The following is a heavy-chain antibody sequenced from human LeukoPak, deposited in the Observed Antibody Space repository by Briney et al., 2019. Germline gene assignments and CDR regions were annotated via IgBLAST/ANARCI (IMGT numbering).Heavy chain of an antibody. D-gene: IGHD6-19*01. J-gene: IGHJ4*02. CDR2: IIPIFGTA. CDR3: ARGQRVYSSGWTIDY. CDR1: GGTFSSYA. Sequence: SVKVSCKASGGTFSSYAISWVREAPGQGLEWMGGIIPIFGTANYAQKFQGRVTMTRDTSTSTVYMELSSLRSEDTAVYYCARGQRVYSSGWTIDYWGQGTLVTVSS. V-gene: IGHV1-69*05.